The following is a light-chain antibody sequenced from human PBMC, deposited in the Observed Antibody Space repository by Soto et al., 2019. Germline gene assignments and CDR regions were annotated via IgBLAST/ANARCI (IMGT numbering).Light chain of an antibody. CDR2: GAS. J-gene: IGKJ1*01. CDR3: QQYNDWPRT. V-gene: IGKV3-15*01. CDR1: QSVCIN. Sequence: EVVMTQSPAILSVSPGAIATLSCRASQSVCINVAWYQQKTGHAPRILIYGASTRATGSPDRFSAGGSATEFTLTISSLQSEDFAVYYCQQYNDWPRTFGQGTKVDIK.